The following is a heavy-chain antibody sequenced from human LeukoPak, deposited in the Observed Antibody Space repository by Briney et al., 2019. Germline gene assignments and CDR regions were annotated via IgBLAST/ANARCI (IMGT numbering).Heavy chain of an antibody. CDR1: GFTFRTYW. Sequence: GSLRLSCAASGFTFRTYWMSWVRQAPGKGLQWVANIKQDGSDKYYVDSVKGRFTISRDNAKNSLYLQMNSLRVEDTSVYYCARGAYISGWYPDYFDSWGQGTLVTVSS. J-gene: IGHJ4*02. D-gene: IGHD6-19*01. CDR2: IKQDGSDK. V-gene: IGHV3-7*01. CDR3: ARGAYISGWYPDYFDS.